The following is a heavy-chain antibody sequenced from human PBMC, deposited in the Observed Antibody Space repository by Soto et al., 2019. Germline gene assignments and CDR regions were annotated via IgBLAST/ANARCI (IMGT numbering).Heavy chain of an antibody. CDR1: GFTFSTYR. CDR3: ARDLKPSTAVTLVVDC. V-gene: IGHV3-21*01. CDR2: VSSSSTYI. Sequence: PXGSLLLSCAASGFTFSTYRLNWVRQAPGKGLEWVSSVSSSSTYIYYADSVKGRFTISRDNAKNSLYLQMNSLRAEDTAVYYCARDLKPSTAVTLVVDCWGQGNLVTVSA. D-gene: IGHD2-2*01. J-gene: IGHJ4*02.